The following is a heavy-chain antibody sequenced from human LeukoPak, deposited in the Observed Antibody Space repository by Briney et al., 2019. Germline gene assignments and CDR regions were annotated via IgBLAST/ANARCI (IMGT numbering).Heavy chain of an antibody. CDR3: AGGDSSGWYFDL. V-gene: IGHV3-20*04. CDR2: ISWNGGST. J-gene: IGHJ2*01. CDR1: GFTFSSYA. Sequence: GGSLRLSCAASGFTFSSYAMSWVRQAPGKGLEWVSGISWNGGSTGYADSVKGRFTISRDNAKNSLYLQMNSLRAEDTALYYCAGGDSSGWYFDLWGRGTLVTVSS. D-gene: IGHD3-22*01.